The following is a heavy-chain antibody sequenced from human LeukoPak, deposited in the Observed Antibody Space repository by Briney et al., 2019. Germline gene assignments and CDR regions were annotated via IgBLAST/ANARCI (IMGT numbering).Heavy chain of an antibody. CDR1: GFTFSSYS. CDR3: ASDRFYFGV. V-gene: IGHV3-21*04. J-gene: IGHJ4*02. CDR2: ISPPSTYI. D-gene: IGHD3-16*01. Sequence: GGSLRLSCAASGFTFSSYSMNWVRQTPGKGLEWVSSISPPSTYIYYADSVKGRFTISKDNAKNSLYLQMNSLRAEDTAVYYCASDRFYFGVWGQGTLVTVSS.